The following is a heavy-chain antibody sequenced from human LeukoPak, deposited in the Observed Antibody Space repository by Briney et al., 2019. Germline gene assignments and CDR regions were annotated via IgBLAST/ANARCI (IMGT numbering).Heavy chain of an antibody. CDR3: ARDLGSRLNYYMDV. D-gene: IGHD2-15*01. J-gene: IGHJ6*03. CDR2: ISAYNGNT. Sequence: ASVKVSCKASGYTFTSYGISWVRQAPGQGLEWMGWISAYNGNTNYAQKPQGRVTMTTDTSTSTAYMELRSLRSDDTAVYYCARDLGSRLNYYMDVWGKGTTVTVSS. CDR1: GYTFTSYG. V-gene: IGHV1-18*01.